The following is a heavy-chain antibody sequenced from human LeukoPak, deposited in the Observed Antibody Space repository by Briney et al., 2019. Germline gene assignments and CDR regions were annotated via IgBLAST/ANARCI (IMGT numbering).Heavy chain of an antibody. V-gene: IGHV3-53*01. CDR1: GYSFTSYW. Sequence: GESLKISCKGSGYSFTSYWIGWVRQAPGKGLEWVSVIYSGGSTYYADSVKGRFTISRDNSKNTLYLQMNSLRAEDTAVYYCASYAFDIWGQGTMVTVSS. CDR2: IYSGGST. J-gene: IGHJ3*02. CDR3: ASYAFDI.